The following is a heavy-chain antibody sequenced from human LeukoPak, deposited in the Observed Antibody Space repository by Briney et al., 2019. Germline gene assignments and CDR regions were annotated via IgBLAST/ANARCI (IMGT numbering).Heavy chain of an antibody. J-gene: IGHJ4*02. CDR2: INSDGSST. CDR3: ARAFWSGPPDY. CDR1: GFTFSSYW. D-gene: IGHD3-3*01. Sequence: PGGSLRLSCAASGFTFSSYWMHWLRQTPGKGLVWVSRINSDGSSTSYADSVKGRFTISRDNAKNTLYLQMNSLRAEDTAAYYCARAFWSGPPDYWGQGTLVTVSS. V-gene: IGHV3-74*01.